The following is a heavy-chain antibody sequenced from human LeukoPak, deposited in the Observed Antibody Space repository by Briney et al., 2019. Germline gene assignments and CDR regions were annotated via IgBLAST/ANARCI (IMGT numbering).Heavy chain of an antibody. CDR2: IYYSGST. J-gene: IGHJ4*02. V-gene: IGHV4-59*01. D-gene: IGHD1-26*01. CDR3: ARASYSGSYFLGY. Sequence: PSETLSLTCTVSGGSISSYYWSWIRQPPGTGLEWIEYIYYSGSTNYNPTLKSRVTISVDTSKNQFSLKLSSVTAADTAVYYCARASYSGSYFLGYWGQGTLVTVSS. CDR1: GGSISSYY.